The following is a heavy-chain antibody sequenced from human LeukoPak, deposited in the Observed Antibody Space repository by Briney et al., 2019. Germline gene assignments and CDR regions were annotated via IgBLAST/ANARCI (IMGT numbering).Heavy chain of an antibody. CDR3: ARDKYSSGWYSWDDGFDI. Sequence: GGSLRLSCAASGFTFSSYAMHWVRQAPGKGLEWVAVISYDGSNKYYADSVKGRFTVSRDNSKNTLYLQMNSLRAEDTAVYYCARDKYSSGWYSWDDGFDIWGQGTMVTVSS. CDR2: ISYDGSNK. J-gene: IGHJ3*02. D-gene: IGHD6-19*01. CDR1: GFTFSSYA. V-gene: IGHV3-30-3*01.